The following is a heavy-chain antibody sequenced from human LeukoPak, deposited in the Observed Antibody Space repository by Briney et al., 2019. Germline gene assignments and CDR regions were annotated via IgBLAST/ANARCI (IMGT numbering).Heavy chain of an antibody. V-gene: IGHV3-21*01. CDR3: ARDFQEVGATLPSGVY. CDR1: GFTFSSYS. D-gene: IGHD1-26*01. CDR2: ISSSSSYI. Sequence: GGSLRLSCAASGFTFSSYSMNWVRQAPGKGLEWVSSISSSSSYIYYADSAKGRFTISRDNAKNSLYLQMNSLRAEDTAVYYCARDFQEVGATLPSGVYWGQGTLVTVSS. J-gene: IGHJ4*02.